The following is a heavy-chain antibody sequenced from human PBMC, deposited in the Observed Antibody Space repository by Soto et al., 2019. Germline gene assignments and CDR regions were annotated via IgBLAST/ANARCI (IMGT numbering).Heavy chain of an antibody. CDR3: ARGGHPDAFDI. CDR2: IYHSGST. CDR1: GVSISSGGYS. V-gene: IGHV4-30-2*01. Sequence: TLSLTCAVSGVSISSGGYSWSWIRQPPGKGLEWIGYIYHSGSTYYNPSLKSRVTISVDRSKNQFSLKLSSVTAADTAVYYCARGGHPDAFDIWGQGTMVTVSS. J-gene: IGHJ3*02.